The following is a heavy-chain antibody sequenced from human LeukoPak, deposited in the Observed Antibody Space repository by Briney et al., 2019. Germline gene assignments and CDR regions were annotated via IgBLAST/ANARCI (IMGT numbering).Heavy chain of an antibody. CDR1: GDSITSYF. V-gene: IGHV4-34*01. CDR2: INHSGST. J-gene: IGHJ6*03. D-gene: IGHD6-13*01. Sequence: SETLSLTCTVSGDSITSYFWTWIRQPPGKGLEWIGEINHSGSTNYNPSLKSRVTISVDTSKNQFSLKLSSVTAADTAVYYCARQAGYYYYYYMDVWGKGTTVTVSS. CDR3: ARQAGYYYYYYMDV.